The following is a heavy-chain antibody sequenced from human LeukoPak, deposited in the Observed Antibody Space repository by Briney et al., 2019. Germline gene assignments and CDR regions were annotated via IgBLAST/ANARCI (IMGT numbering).Heavy chain of an antibody. CDR1: GFTFSSYD. J-gene: IGHJ4*02. CDR2: IGTAGDT. D-gene: IGHD5-12*01. V-gene: IGHV3-13*01. Sequence: GGSLRLSCAASGFTFSSYDMHWVRQATGKGLEWVSDIGTAGDTFYPGSVKGRFTISRENAKNYLYLQMNSLRAGDPAVYYCARGMHSGYDWHFDYWGQGTLVTVSS. CDR3: ARGMHSGYDWHFDY.